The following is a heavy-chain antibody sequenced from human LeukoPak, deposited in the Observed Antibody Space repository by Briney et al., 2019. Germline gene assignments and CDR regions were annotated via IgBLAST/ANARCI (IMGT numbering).Heavy chain of an antibody. V-gene: IGHV3-74*01. CDR3: VGDILVMGY. CDR2: ISSDGTDT. D-gene: IGHD2-8*02. J-gene: IGHJ4*02. Sequence: GGSLRLSCAASGFTFSGYWMHWVRQAPGKGLVWVSGISSDGTDTNYADSVKGRFTISRDNAKNTLYLQMNSLRADDTAVYYCVGDILVMGYWGQVTPVTVSS. CDR1: GFTFSGYW.